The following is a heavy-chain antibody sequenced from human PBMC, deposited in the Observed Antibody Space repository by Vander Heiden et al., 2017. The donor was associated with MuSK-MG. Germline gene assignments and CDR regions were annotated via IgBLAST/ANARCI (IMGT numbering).Heavy chain of an antibody. D-gene: IGHD4-4*01. Sequence: QVQLQQWGAGLLKPSETPSLTCAVYGGSFSGYYWSWIRQPPGKGLEWIGEINHSGRTNYNPARKSRVTISVDTSKNQLSRKLKSVTAAATAVYYSPTVAGTGSKYYFDDWRQGTMVTVCS. J-gene: IGHJ4*02. CDR2: INHSGRT. CDR1: GGSFSGYY. CDR3: PTVAGTGSKYYFDD. V-gene: IGHV4-34*01.